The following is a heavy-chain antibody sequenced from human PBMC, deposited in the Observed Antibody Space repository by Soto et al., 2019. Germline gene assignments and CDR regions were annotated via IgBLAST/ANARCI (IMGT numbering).Heavy chain of an antibody. Sequence: GGSLGLSCASSGVTLSSHTMNGVRQAPGKGLEWVSFITSSSTYIYYADSVKGRFTISRDNAQSSLYLQMNTLRAEDTAVYYCARAYEAGRDYYYYYGMDVWGQGTTVTVPS. CDR1: GVTLSSHT. D-gene: IGHD6-19*01. J-gene: IGHJ6*02. CDR3: ARAYEAGRDYYYYYGMDV. CDR2: ITSSSTYI. V-gene: IGHV3-21*01.